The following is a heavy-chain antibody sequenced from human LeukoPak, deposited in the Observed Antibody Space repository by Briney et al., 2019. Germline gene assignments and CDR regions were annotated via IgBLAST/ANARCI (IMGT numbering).Heavy chain of an antibody. CDR3: ARVYGSGSYYSDY. J-gene: IGHJ4*02. D-gene: IGHD3-10*01. V-gene: IGHV3-53*01. CDR2: IYSGGST. CDR1: GFTVSSNY. Sequence: GGSLRLSCAASGFTVSSNYMSWVRQAPGKGLEWVSVIYSGGSTYYADSVKGRFTISRDNSKNTLYLQMNSLRAEDTAVYYCARVYGSGSYYSDYWGQGTLVTVSS.